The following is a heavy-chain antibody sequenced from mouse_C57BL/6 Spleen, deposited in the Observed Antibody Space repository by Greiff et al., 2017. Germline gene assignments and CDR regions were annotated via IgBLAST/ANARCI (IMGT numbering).Heavy chain of an antibody. V-gene: IGHV1-50*01. CDR1: GYTFTSYW. Sequence: QVQLQQPGAELVKPGASVKLSCKASGYTFTSYWMQWVKQRPGQGLEWIGEIDPSDSSTNYNQKFKGKATLTVDTSSSTAYMQLSSLTSEDSAVYYCARSFITTVVAKDYWGQGTSVTVSS. D-gene: IGHD1-1*01. CDR3: ARSFITTVVAKDY. CDR2: IDPSDSST. J-gene: IGHJ4*01.